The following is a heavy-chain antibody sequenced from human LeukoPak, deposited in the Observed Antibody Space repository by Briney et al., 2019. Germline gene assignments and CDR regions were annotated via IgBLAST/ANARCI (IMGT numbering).Heavy chain of an antibody. D-gene: IGHD3-22*01. CDR2: IVPILGIA. V-gene: IGHV1-69*10. Sequence: SVKVSCKASGGTFSSYAISWVRQAPGQGLEWMGGIVPILGIANYAQKFQGRVTITADKSTSTAYMELSSLRSEDTAVYYCARDYPTYYYDSSGPYFDCWGQGTLVTVSS. CDR3: ARDYPTYYYDSSGPYFDC. J-gene: IGHJ4*02. CDR1: GGTFSSYA.